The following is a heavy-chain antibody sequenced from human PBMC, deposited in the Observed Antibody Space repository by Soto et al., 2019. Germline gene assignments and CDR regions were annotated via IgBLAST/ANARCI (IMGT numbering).Heavy chain of an antibody. CDR1: GGTFSSYT. V-gene: IGHV1-69*08. Sequence: QVQLVQSGAEVKKPGSSVKVSCKASGGTFSSYTISWVRQAPGQGLEWMGRIIPIRGIANYAQKFQGRVTITADKSTSTAYMELSSLRSEDTAVYYCARDVGSGRYFQHWGQGTLVTVSS. CDR2: IIPIRGIA. D-gene: IGHD6-19*01. J-gene: IGHJ1*01. CDR3: ARDVGSGRYFQH.